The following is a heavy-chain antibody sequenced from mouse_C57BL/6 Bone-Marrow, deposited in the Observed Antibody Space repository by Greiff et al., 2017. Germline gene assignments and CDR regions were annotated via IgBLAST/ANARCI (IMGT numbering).Heavy chain of an antibody. CDR3: ERNDGYYNAMDY. J-gene: IGHJ4*01. V-gene: IGHV5-17*01. CDR1: GFTFRDSG. D-gene: IGHD2-3*01. CDR2: ISSGSSTI. Sequence: EVQGVESGGGLVKPGGSLKLSCAASGFTFRDSGMHWVRQAPEKGLEWVAYISSGSSTIYYADTVRGRFTISRDNAKNTLFLQMTSLRSEDTAMYYCERNDGYYNAMDYWGQGNSVTVSS.